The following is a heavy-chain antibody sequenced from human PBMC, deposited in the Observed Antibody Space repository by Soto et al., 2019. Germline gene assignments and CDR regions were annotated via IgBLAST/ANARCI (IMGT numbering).Heavy chain of an antibody. CDR2: TYYSAGT. Sequence: PSETLSLTCNVSGGSVSSSSYYWGWIRQAPGKGLEWIVSTYYSAGTYYNPSLKSRVTISVDTSKNHFSLKLTSVTAADTAVYYCARDANYGLYYFDHWGQGTLVTVSS. J-gene: IGHJ4*02. CDR3: ARDANYGLYYFDH. V-gene: IGHV4-39*02. D-gene: IGHD3-10*01. CDR1: GGSVSSSSYY.